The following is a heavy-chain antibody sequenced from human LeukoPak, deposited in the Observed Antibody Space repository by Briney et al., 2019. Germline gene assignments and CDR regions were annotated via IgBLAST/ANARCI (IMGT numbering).Heavy chain of an antibody. V-gene: IGHV4-39*07. CDR1: GGSISSSSYY. CDR2: IYYSGST. D-gene: IGHD3-10*01. CDR3: ARDASQGYYGSGEPSWFDP. J-gene: IGHJ5*02. Sequence: SETLSLTCTVSGGSISSSSYYWGWIRQPPGKGLEWIGSIYYSGSTYYNPSLKSRVTISVDTSKNQFSLKLSSVTAADTAVYYCARDASQGYYGSGEPSWFDPWGQGTLVTVSS.